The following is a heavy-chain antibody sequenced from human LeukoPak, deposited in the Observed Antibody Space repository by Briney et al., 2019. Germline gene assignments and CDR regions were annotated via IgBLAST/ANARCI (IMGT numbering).Heavy chain of an antibody. CDR1: GFTFSNYW. CDR2: IKEGGSEK. CDR3: ASVIAVAGLFDY. V-gene: IGHV3-7*03. Sequence: GGSLRLSCAASGFTFSNYWMSWVRQAPGKGLEWVANIKEGGSEKYYVDSVKGRFTISRDNARNSLYLQMNSLRAEDTAVYYCASVIAVAGLFDYWGQGTLVTVSS. J-gene: IGHJ4*02. D-gene: IGHD6-19*01.